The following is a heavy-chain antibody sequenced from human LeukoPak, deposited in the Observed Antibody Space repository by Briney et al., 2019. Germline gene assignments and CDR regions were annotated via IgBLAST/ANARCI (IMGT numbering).Heavy chain of an antibody. J-gene: IGHJ4*02. CDR2: ISYSGST. Sequence: SETLSLTCTVSGGSLSSYSWSWTRQPPGKGLEWIGYISYSGSTNYNPSLKSRVTISVDTSKTQFSLKLSSVTAADTAVYYCARVLTTVTTEHYFDYWGQGTLVTVSS. CDR1: GGSLSSYS. D-gene: IGHD4-17*01. V-gene: IGHV4-59*01. CDR3: ARVLTTVTTEHYFDY.